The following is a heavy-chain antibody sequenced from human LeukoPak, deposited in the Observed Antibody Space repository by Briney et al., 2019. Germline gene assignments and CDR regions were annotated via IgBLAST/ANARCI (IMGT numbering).Heavy chain of an antibody. Sequence: GGSLRLSCAASGFTVSSNYMSWVRQAPGKGLEWVSVIYSGGSTYYADSVKGRFTISRDNSKNTLYLQMNSLRAEDTAVYFCARSGGLWLLTYYFDYWGQGTLVTVSS. D-gene: IGHD3-22*01. V-gene: IGHV3-66*01. CDR2: IYSGGST. CDR3: ARSGGLWLLTYYFDY. J-gene: IGHJ4*02. CDR1: GFTVSSNY.